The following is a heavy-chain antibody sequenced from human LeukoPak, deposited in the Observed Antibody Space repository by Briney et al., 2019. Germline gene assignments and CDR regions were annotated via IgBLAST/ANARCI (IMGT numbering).Heavy chain of an antibody. Sequence: ASVKVSCKASGGTFSSYDINWVRQATGQGLEWMGWMNPNSGNTGYAQKFQGRVTMTRNTSISTAYMELSGLRSEDTAVYYCARVRSYYDFWSGYYTGEFDYWGQGTLVTVSS. CDR3: ARVRSYYDFWSGYYTGEFDY. CDR2: MNPNSGNT. V-gene: IGHV1-8*02. CDR1: GGTFSSYD. D-gene: IGHD3-3*01. J-gene: IGHJ4*02.